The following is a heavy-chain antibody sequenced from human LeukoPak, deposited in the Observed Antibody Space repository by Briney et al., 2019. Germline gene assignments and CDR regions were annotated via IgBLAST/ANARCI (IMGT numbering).Heavy chain of an antibody. V-gene: IGHV1-18*04. J-gene: IGHJ4*02. D-gene: IGHD6-19*01. CDR3: ARATHSSGSLGY. CDR1: GYSFTGYG. CDR2: ISAYNGNT. Sequence: VASVKVSCKASGYSFTGYGISWVRQAPGQGLEWMGSISAYNGNTNYAQKLQGRVTITTDTSTSTAYMELRSLRSDDTAVYYCARATHSSGSLGYWGQGTLVTVSS.